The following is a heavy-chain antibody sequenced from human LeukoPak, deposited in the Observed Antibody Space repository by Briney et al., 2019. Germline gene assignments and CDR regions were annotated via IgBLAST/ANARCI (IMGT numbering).Heavy chain of an antibody. D-gene: IGHD3-22*01. CDR1: GYTFTSYA. CDR2: INTNTGNP. V-gene: IGHV7-4-1*02. Sequence: ASVKVSCKASGYTFTSYAMNWVRQAPGQGLEWMGWINTNTGNPTYAQGFTGRFVFSLDTSVSTAYLQISSLKAEDTAVYYCARQDSSGYYYSDAWFDPWGQGTLVTVSS. CDR3: ARQDSSGYYYSDAWFDP. J-gene: IGHJ5*02.